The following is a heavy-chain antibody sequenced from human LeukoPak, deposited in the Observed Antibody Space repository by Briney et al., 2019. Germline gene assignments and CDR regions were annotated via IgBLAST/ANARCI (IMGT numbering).Heavy chain of an antibody. J-gene: IGHJ5*02. CDR3: VRDADGGNSWFDT. CDR2: ISPTSSYM. Sequence: GGSLRLSCAASGFTLTDFYMNWVRQARGKGLEWVSWISPTSSYMYYADSVKGRFTISRDNAKNSLYLQMNSPRAEDTALYYCVRDADGGNSWFDTWGQGTLVTVSS. CDR1: GFTLTDFY. V-gene: IGHV3-21*04. D-gene: IGHD4-23*01.